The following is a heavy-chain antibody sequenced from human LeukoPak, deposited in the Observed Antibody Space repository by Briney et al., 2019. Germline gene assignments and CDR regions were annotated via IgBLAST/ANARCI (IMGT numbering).Heavy chain of an antibody. CDR2: ISYDGSNK. Sequence: GGSLRLSCAASGFTFSSYAMSWVRQAPGKGLEGGAVISYDGSNKYYADSVKGRFTISRDNSKNTLYLQMNSLRAEDTAVYYCAREEWELLEPTRYYYGMDVWGQGTTVTVSS. J-gene: IGHJ6*02. V-gene: IGHV3-30-3*01. CDR1: GFTFSSYA. CDR3: AREEWELLEPTRYYYGMDV. D-gene: IGHD1-26*01.